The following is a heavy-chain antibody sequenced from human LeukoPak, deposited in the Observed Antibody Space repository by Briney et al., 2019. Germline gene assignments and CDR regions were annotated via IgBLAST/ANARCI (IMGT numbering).Heavy chain of an antibody. CDR2: ISYDGSNK. Sequence: QLGRSLRLSCAASGFTFSSYAMHWVRQAPGKGLEWVAVISYDGSNKYYADSVKGRFTISRDNSKNTLYLQMNSLRAEDTAVYYCARSSWLANDAFDIWGQGTMVTVSS. CDR1: GFTFSSYA. V-gene: IGHV3-30-3*01. CDR3: ARSSWLANDAFDI. D-gene: IGHD6-19*01. J-gene: IGHJ3*02.